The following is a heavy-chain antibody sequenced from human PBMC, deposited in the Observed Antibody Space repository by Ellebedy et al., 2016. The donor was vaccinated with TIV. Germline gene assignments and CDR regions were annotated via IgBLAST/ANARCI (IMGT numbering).Heavy chain of an antibody. V-gene: IGHV4-59*08. CDR2: IYYNENT. D-gene: IGHD5-12*01. J-gene: IGHJ4*02. CDR3: ASTPFSAGSGYHPHDY. Sequence: MPSETLSLTCTVSGASISSYYWSWIRQHPGKGLEWIGYIYYNENTNYNPSLKSRVTISVDTSKNQFSLNLNSVTAADTAVYFCASTPFSAGSGYHPHDYWGQGILVTVSS. CDR1: GASISSYY.